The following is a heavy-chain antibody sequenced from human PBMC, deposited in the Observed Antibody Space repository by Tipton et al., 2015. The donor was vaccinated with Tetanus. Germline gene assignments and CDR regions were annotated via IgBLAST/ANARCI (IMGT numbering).Heavy chain of an antibody. CDR3: ARAPCTSPGKYYFDY. J-gene: IGHJ4*02. V-gene: IGHV4-30-2*01. CDR1: GVSMRNGGFS. CDR2: MYHTGGS. Sequence: TLSLTCTVSGVSMRNGGFSWSWIRQPPGKGLEWTGYMYHTGGSYYNPSLKSRVTMSVDLSNNQFSLSLRFGSAADTAVYYCARAPCTSPGKYYFDYWGQRILVTVSS.